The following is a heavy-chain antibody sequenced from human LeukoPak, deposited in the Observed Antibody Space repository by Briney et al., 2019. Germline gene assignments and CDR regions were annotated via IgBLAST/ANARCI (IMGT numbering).Heavy chain of an antibody. CDR1: GYTFTNYG. CDR2: ISAYNGNT. D-gene: IGHD6-19*01. Sequence: GASVTVSFKASGYTFTNYGISWVRQAPGQGLEWMGWISAYNGNTNYAQKLQGRVTMTTDTATSTASMELRSLRSDDPAVYYCARGVAVAGPGNWFDPWGQGTLVTVSS. J-gene: IGHJ5*02. CDR3: ARGVAVAGPGNWFDP. V-gene: IGHV1-18*01.